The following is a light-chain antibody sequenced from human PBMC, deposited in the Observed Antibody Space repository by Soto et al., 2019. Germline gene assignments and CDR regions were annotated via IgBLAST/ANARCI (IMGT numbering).Light chain of an antibody. CDR2: EVS. V-gene: IGLV2-14*03. Sequence: QSVLTQPASVSGSPGQSITISCTGTSSDVGGYKYVSWYQQHPGKAPKLMIYEVSNRPSGVSNRVSGSKSGNTASLTISGLQAEDEADYYCSSYTTSTTLVFGSGTKLTVL. J-gene: IGLJ1*01. CDR3: SSYTTSTTLV. CDR1: SSDVGGYKY.